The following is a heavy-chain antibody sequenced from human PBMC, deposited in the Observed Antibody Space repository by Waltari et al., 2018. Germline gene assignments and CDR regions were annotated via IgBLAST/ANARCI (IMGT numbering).Heavy chain of an antibody. J-gene: IGHJ4*02. V-gene: IGHV1-46*01. Sequence: QVQLVQSGAEVKKPGASVKVSCKASGYTFTSHYMHWVRQAPGQGLEWMGTINPSGGSTSYAQKFQGRVTMNRDTSTSTVYLELSSLRSEDTAVYYCARDLGSGWYSVDFWGQGTLVTVSS. CDR2: INPSGGST. CDR1: GYTFTSHY. CDR3: ARDLGSGWYSVDF. D-gene: IGHD6-19*01.